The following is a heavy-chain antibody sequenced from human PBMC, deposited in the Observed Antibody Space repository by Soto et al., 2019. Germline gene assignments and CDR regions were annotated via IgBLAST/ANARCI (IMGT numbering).Heavy chain of an antibody. CDR1: GFTFSGYA. J-gene: IGHJ4*02. CDR3: VRHRGSALLRVGYFDY. V-gene: IGHV3-30*04. Sequence: QVYLVESGGGVVQPGRSLRLSCAASGFTFSGYAMHWVRQAPDKGLEWVAVISYDGKTVLYADSVKGRFTFSRDNSRNKLYLKMGSLGVEDTVVYYCVRHRGSALLRVGYFDYWGQGTLVTASS. CDR2: ISYDGKTV. D-gene: IGHD1-26*01.